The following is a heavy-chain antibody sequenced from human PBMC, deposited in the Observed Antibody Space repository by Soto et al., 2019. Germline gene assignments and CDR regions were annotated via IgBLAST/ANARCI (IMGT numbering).Heavy chain of an antibody. D-gene: IGHD6-19*01. J-gene: IGHJ4*02. CDR3: ARYTAVADPYYFDY. CDR2: ISDGVDRA. Sequence: GGSLRLSCAASGFTFSNYAMSWVRKAPGKGLEWVAGISDGVDRAYYGDSVKGRFTISRDTSKNMLYLHMNSLRAEDTAIYYCARYTAVADPYYFDYWGQGTLVTVSS. V-gene: IGHV3-23*01. CDR1: GFTFSNYA.